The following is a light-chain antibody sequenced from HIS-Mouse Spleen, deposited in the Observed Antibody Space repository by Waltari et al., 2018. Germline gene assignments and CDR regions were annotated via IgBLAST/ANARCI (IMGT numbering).Light chain of an antibody. CDR3: YSTDSSGNHRV. CDR2: EDS. J-gene: IGLJ2*01. Sequence: SYELTQPPSESVSPGQTARITCSGGALPKKDASGYPQKSGQAPVLVIYEDSKRPSGIPERFSGSSSGTMATLTISGAQVEDEADYYCYSTDSSGNHRVFGGGTKLTVL. V-gene: IGLV3-10*01. CDR1: ALPKKD.